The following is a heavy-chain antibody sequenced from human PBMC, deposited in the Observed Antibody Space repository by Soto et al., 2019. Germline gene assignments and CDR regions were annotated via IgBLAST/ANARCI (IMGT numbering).Heavy chain of an antibody. V-gene: IGHV3-23*01. Sequence: HPGGSLRLSCAASGFTFSSYAMSWVRQAPGKGLEWVSAISGSGGSTYYADSVKGRFTISRDNSKNTLYLQMNSLRAEDTAVYYCAKDQNSSGYSSYWGQGTLVTVSS. J-gene: IGHJ4*02. CDR3: AKDQNSSGYSSY. CDR2: ISGSGGST. CDR1: GFTFSSYA. D-gene: IGHD6-19*01.